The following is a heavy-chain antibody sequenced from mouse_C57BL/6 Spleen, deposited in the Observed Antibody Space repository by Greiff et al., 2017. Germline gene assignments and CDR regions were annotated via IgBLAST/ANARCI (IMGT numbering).Heavy chain of an antibody. D-gene: IGHD1-1*01. CDR3: ARSEYYGWDD. J-gene: IGHJ4*01. Sequence: QVQLKESGPELVKPGASVKISCKASGYAFSSSWMNWVKQRPGKGLEWIGRIYPGDGDTNYNGKFKGKATLTADKASSTAYMQLSSLTSEDSAVYFCARSEYYGWDDWGQGTSVTGSS. CDR1: GYAFSSSW. CDR2: IYPGDGDT. V-gene: IGHV1-82*01.